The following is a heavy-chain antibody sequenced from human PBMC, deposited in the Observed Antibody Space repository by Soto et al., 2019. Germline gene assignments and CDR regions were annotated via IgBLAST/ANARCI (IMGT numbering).Heavy chain of an antibody. CDR1: GFTFSTYS. V-gene: IGHV3-48*01. CDR2: ISITSNTI. J-gene: IGHJ4*02. D-gene: IGHD2-15*01. Sequence: EVQLVESGGALVQPGGSLRLSCAASGFTFSTYSMSWVRQAPGKGLEWVSYISITSNTIYYADSVKGRFTISRDNAKNSLYLHMNSLSAEDTAVYYCARDRGCSGGVCYRDLDYWGQGTLVTVSS. CDR3: ARDRGCSGGVCYRDLDY.